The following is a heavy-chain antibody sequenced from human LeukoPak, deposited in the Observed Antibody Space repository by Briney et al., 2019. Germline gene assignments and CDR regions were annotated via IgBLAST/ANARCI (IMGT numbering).Heavy chain of an antibody. D-gene: IGHD3-22*01. Sequence: ASVKVSCKASGYTFTSYYMHWVRQAPGQGLEWMGIINPSGGSTSYAQKFQGRVTMTRDTSTSTVYMELSSLRSEDTAVNYCARLRYYDSSGYYGFDPWGQGTLVTVSS. V-gene: IGHV1-46*01. CDR2: INPSGGST. J-gene: IGHJ5*02. CDR1: GYTFTSYY. CDR3: ARLRYYDSSGYYGFDP.